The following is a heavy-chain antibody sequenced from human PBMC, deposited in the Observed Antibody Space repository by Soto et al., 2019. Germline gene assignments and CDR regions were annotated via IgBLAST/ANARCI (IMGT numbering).Heavy chain of an antibody. D-gene: IGHD6-13*01. CDR1: GFTVSSNY. J-gene: IGHJ4*02. Sequence: PGGSLRLSCAASGFTVSSNYMSWVRQAPGKGLEWVSVIYSGGSTYYADSVKGRFTISRDNPKNTLYLQMNSLRAEDTAVYYCWGYSSSWYGTRDFDYWGQGTLVTVSS. CDR3: WGYSSSWYGTRDFDY. CDR2: IYSGGST. V-gene: IGHV3-53*01.